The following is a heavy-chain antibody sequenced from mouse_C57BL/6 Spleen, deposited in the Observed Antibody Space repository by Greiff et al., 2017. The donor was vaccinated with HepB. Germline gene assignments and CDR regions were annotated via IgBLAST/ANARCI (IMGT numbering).Heavy chain of an antibody. Sequence: VQLKESGPGLVKPSQSLSLTCSVTGYSITSGYYWNWIRQFPGNKLEWMGYISYDGSNNYNPSLKNRISITRDTSKNQFFLKLNSVTTEDTATYYCAKSGRTYYFDYWGQGTTLTVSS. CDR3: AKSGRTYYFDY. V-gene: IGHV3-6*01. CDR1: GYSITSGYY. J-gene: IGHJ2*01. CDR2: ISYDGSN.